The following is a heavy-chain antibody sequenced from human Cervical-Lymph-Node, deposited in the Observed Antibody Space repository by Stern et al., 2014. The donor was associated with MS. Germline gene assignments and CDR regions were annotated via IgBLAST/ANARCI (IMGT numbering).Heavy chain of an antibody. J-gene: IGHJ3*02. Sequence: EVQLEESGGGLVKPGGSLRLSCAASGFTFSSYSMNWVSQAPGKGLEWVSSISTSSSYIYYADSVKGRFTIARDNAKNSLYLQMNSLRAEDTAVYYCARDQGGKYYDSSGYYSDAFDIWGQGTMVTVSS. CDR3: ARDQGGKYYDSSGYYSDAFDI. CDR2: ISTSSSYI. V-gene: IGHV3-21*01. CDR1: GFTFSSYS. D-gene: IGHD3-22*01.